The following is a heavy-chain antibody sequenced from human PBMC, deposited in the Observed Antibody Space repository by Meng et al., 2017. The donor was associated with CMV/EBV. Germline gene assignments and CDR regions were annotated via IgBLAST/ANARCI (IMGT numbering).Heavy chain of an antibody. CDR1: GGTFSSYA. D-gene: IGHD3-3*01. CDR3: ARGYDFWSGPTRTYYYYGMDV. CDR2: LIPIFCTA. V-gene: IGHV1-69*05. J-gene: IGHJ6*02. Sequence: SVQVSCKASGGTFSSYAISWVRQAPGHGREWMGGLIPIFCTANYAQKFQGRVTITTDESPSTAYMELSSLRSEDTAVYYCARGYDFWSGPTRTYYYYGMDVWGQGTTVTVSS.